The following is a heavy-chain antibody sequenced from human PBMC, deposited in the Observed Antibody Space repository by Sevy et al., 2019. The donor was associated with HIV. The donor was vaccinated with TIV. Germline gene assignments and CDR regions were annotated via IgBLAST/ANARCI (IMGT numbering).Heavy chain of an antibody. D-gene: IGHD3-10*01. J-gene: IGHJ4*02. CDR1: GVSMSGSRYD. V-gene: IGHV4-39*01. Sequence: SETLSLTCTVSGVSMSGSRYDWGWIPQPPGKGREWVASFFFTGSTYYNPSLKGRVTISDDTSNSQFSLKLSSVTAADTALYYCARQGGLVDRAFDYWGQGTLVTVSS. CDR2: FFFTGST. CDR3: ARQGGLVDRAFDY.